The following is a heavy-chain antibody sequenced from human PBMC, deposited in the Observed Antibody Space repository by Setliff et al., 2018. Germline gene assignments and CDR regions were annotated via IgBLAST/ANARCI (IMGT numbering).Heavy chain of an antibody. CDR2: INHSGST. V-gene: IGHV4-34*01. CDR3: ASFQGNYYYDSSGYYYFDY. Sequence: SETLSLTCAVYGGSFSGYYWSWIRQPPGKGLEWIGEINHSGSTYYNPSLKSRVTISVDTSKNQFSLKLSSVTAADTAVYYCASFQGNYYYDSSGYYYFDYWGQGTLVTVSS. CDR1: GGSFSGYY. D-gene: IGHD3-22*01. J-gene: IGHJ4*02.